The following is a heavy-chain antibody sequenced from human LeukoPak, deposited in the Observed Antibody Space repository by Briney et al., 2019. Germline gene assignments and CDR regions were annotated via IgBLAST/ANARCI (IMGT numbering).Heavy chain of an antibody. D-gene: IGHD2-15*01. CDR2: IYYSGST. V-gene: IGHV4-59*01. Sequence: PSETLSLTCTVSGGSISSYYWNWIRQPPGKGLEWIGYIYYSGSTNYNPSLKSRVTLSVDTSKNQFSLKLNSVTAADTAVYFCAREPPGIDDAFDIWGQGTMVTVSS. J-gene: IGHJ3*02. CDR3: AREPPGIDDAFDI. CDR1: GGSISSYY.